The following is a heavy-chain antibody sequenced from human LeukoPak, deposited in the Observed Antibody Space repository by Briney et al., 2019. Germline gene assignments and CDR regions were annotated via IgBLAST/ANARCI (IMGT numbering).Heavy chain of an antibody. Sequence: SQTLSLTCAVSGGSISSGGYSWSWIRQPPGKGLEWIGYIHHSGSTYYNPSLKSRVTISVDRSKNQFSLKLSSVTAADTAVYYCARYCSGGSCYSRWFDPWGQGTLVTVSS. CDR3: ARYCSGGSCYSRWFDP. V-gene: IGHV4-30-2*01. CDR1: GGSISSGGYS. D-gene: IGHD2-15*01. J-gene: IGHJ5*02. CDR2: IHHSGST.